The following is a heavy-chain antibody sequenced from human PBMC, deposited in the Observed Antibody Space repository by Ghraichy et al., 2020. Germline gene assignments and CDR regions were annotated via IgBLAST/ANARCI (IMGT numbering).Heavy chain of an antibody. CDR3: ARDHRQYSSSSTYFQY. J-gene: IGHJ1*01. CDR1: GFTFSSYG. D-gene: IGHD6-6*01. Sequence: GGSLRLSCAASGFTFSSYGMHWVRQAPGKGLEWVAVIWYDGSNKYYADSVKGRFTISRDNSKNTLYLQMNSLRAEDTAVYYCARDHRQYSSSSTYFQYWGQGTLVTVSS. V-gene: IGHV3-33*01. CDR2: IWYDGSNK.